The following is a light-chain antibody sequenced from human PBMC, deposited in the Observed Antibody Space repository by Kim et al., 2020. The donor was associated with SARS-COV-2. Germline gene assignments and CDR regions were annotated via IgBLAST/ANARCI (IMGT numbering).Light chain of an antibody. CDR2: QDR. CDR3: QVWDSSLWV. Sequence: SYELTQPPSVSVSPGQTASITCTGDKLGDKYACWYQQKPGQSPVLVIYQDRKRPSGIPERFSGSNSGNTATLTISGTQAMDEADYYCQVWDSSLWV. J-gene: IGLJ3*02. CDR1: KLGDKY. V-gene: IGLV3-1*01.